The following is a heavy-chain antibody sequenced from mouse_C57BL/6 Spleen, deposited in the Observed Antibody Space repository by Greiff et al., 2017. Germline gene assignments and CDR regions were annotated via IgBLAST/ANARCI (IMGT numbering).Heavy chain of an antibody. V-gene: IGHV1-55*01. J-gene: IGHJ3*01. CDR3: ARWGDYYGSSSFAY. Sequence: VKLQQPGAELVKPGASVKMSCKASGYTFTSYWITWVKQRPGQGLEWIGDIYPGSGSTNYNEKFKSKATLTVDTSSSTAYMQLSSLTSEDSAVYYCARWGDYYGSSSFAYWGQGTLVTVSA. D-gene: IGHD1-1*01. CDR2: IYPGSGST. CDR1: GYTFTSYW.